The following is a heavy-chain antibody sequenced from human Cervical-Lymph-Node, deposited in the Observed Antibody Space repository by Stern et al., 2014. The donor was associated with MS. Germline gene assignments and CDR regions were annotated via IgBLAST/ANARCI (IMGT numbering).Heavy chain of an antibody. V-gene: IGHV1-18*01. CDR2: TNADSGNT. J-gene: IGHJ4*02. Sequence: QMQLVQSGPEVKKPGASLIVSCKASGYTLTSYGISWGRQAPAQGLERAGWTNADSGNTKYEQTLRDRIAPTSDTSTGTDYIQPRTLRSEDTAVYFCARNKMHAFDYGGQGTRV. CDR1: GYTLTSYG. CDR3: ARNKMHAFDY. D-gene: IGHD2-8*01.